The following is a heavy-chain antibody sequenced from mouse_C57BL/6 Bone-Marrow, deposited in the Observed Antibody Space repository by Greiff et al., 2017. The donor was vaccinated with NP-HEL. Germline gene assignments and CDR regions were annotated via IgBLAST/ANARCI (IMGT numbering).Heavy chain of an antibody. V-gene: IGHV1-26*01. CDR2: INPNNGGT. CDR3: AESYGSSYDYYAMDY. J-gene: IGHJ4*01. D-gene: IGHD1-1*01. Sequence: EVQLQQSGPELVKPGASVKISCKASGYTFTDYYMNWVKQSHGKSLEWIGDINPNNGGTSYNQKFKGKATLTVDRSSSTAYMELRSLTSEDSAVYYCAESYGSSYDYYAMDYWGQGTSVTVSS. CDR1: GYTFTDYY.